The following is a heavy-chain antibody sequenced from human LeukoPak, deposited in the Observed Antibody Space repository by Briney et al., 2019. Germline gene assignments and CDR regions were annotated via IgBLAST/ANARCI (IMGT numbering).Heavy chain of an antibody. CDR2: IYDTGRT. CDR3: ARNGFRTYCGTGCYSDYMDV. D-gene: IGHD2-21*02. J-gene: IGHJ6*03. CDR1: GASVSRES. Sequence: KPSETLSLTCTVSGASVSRESWTWIRQPAGKGLEWIGYIYDTGRTTYNPSLQSRLTMSVDTSKNQFSLKLTSVTAADTAVYYCARNGFRTYCGTGCYSDYMDVWGKGATVTVSS. V-gene: IGHV4-4*07.